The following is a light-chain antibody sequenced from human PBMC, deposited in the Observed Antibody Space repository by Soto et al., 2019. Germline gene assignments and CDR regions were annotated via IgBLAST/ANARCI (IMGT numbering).Light chain of an antibody. CDR3: MQGTYWPWT. Sequence: DVVMPQSPLSLPVTLGQPASISCRSSQSLVHSSGHTYLNWFLQRPGHSPRRLIYQVSNRDSGVADRVSGSGSGIDFTLKISRVEADDVGVYYCMQGTYWPWTFGQGTRVEIK. CDR1: QSLVHSSGHTY. V-gene: IGKV2-30*02. CDR2: QVS. J-gene: IGKJ1*01.